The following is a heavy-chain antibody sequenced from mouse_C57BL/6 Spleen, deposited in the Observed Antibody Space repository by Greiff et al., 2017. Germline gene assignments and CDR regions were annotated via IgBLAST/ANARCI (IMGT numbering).Heavy chain of an antibody. CDR1: GYTFTDYE. CDR3: TSFPTVVATD. D-gene: IGHD1-1*01. J-gene: IGHJ2*01. CDR2: IDPETGGT. V-gene: IGHV1-15*01. Sequence: QVQLKQSGAELVRPGASVTLSCKASGYTFTDYEMHWVKQTPVHGLEWIGAIDPETGGTAYNQKFKGKAILTADKSSSTAYMELRSLTSEDSAVYYCTSFPTVVATDWGQGTTLTVSS.